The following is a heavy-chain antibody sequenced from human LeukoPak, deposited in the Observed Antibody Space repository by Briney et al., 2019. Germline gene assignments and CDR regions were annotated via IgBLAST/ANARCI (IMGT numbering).Heavy chain of an antibody. V-gene: IGHV1-2*06. CDR1: GYTFTGYH. CDR3: ARDQGSLTRSWYTGY. CDR2: LNPYSGDT. J-gene: IGHJ4*02. D-gene: IGHD6-13*01. Sequence: ASVKVSCKASGYTFTGYHIHWVRQAPGQGLEWVGRLNPYSGDTNFAQKFQGRVTMTRDTSITTAYMDLSSLTPDDTAVYFCARDQGSLTRSWYTGYWGQGTQVTVSS.